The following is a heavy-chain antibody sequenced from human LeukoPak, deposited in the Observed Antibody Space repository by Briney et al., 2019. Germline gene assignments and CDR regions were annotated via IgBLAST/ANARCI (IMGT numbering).Heavy chain of an antibody. V-gene: IGHV1-46*01. Sequence: GASVKVSCKASGYTFTSYYMHWVRQAPGQGLEWRGIINPSGGSTSYAQKFQGRVTMTRDRSTRTVYMELSSLRSEDTAVYYCARVARAGGSGAFDIWGQGTMVTVSS. CDR3: ARVARAGGSGAFDI. J-gene: IGHJ3*02. CDR1: GYTFTSYY. D-gene: IGHD3-10*01. CDR2: INPSGGST.